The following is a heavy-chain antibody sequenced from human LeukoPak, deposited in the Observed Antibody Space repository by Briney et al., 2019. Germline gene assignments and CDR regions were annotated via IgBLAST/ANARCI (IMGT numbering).Heavy chain of an antibody. CDR3: ARETDTSYDILTEDAFDI. Sequence: PGGSLRLSCAASGFTFSSYGMHWVRQAPGKGLEWVAVISYDGSNKYYADSVKGRFTISRDNSKNTLYLQMNSLRAEDTAVYYCARETDTSYDILTEDAFDIWGQGTMVTVSS. V-gene: IGHV3-30*03. CDR1: GFTFSSYG. CDR2: ISYDGSNK. D-gene: IGHD3-9*01. J-gene: IGHJ3*02.